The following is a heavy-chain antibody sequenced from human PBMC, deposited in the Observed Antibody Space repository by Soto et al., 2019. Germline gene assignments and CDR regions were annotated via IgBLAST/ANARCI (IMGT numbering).Heavy chain of an antibody. Sequence: ASVKVSCKASGYTFTSYYMHWVRQAPGQGLEWMGIINPSGGSTSYAQKFQGRVTMTRDTSTSTVYMELSSLRSEDTAVYYCARDFSFASSNYYYMDVWGKGTTVTVSS. CDR3: ARDFSFASSNYYYMDV. J-gene: IGHJ6*03. CDR1: GYTFTSYY. V-gene: IGHV1-46*01. D-gene: IGHD6-6*01. CDR2: INPSGGST.